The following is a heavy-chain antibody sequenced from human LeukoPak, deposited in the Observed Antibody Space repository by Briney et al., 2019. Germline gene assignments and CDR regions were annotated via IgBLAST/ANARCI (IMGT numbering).Heavy chain of an antibody. J-gene: IGHJ6*03. D-gene: IGHD3-10*01. V-gene: IGHV4-61*02. Sequence: KTSETLSLTCTVSGGSISSGSYYWSWIRQPAGKGLEWIGRIYTSGSTNYNPSLKSRVTMSVDTSKNQFSLKLSSVTAADTAVYYCARVMDPPLWFGGYYMDVWGKGTTVTISS. CDR1: GGSISSGSYY. CDR2: IYTSGST. CDR3: ARVMDPPLWFGGYYMDV.